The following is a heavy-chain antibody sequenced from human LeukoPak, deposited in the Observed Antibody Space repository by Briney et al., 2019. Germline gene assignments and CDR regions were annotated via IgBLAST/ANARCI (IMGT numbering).Heavy chain of an antibody. CDR1: GFTFSSYA. V-gene: IGHV3-23*01. D-gene: IGHD2-15*01. CDR3: AKDSIVVVAARGTIDY. J-gene: IGHJ4*02. Sequence: GGSLRLSCAASGFTFSSYAMSWVRQAPGKGLEWVSAISGSGGSTYYADSVKGRFTISRDNSKNMLYLQMNSLRAEDTGVYYCAKDSIVVVAARGTIDYWGQGTLVTVSS. CDR2: ISGSGGST.